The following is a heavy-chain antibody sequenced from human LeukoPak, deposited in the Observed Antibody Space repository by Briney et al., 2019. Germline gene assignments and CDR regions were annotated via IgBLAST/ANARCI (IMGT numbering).Heavy chain of an antibody. Sequence: GGSLRLSCVASGFTFSGYWMSRVRQAPGKGLEWMANIKQDGSEKYYVDPVKGRFTISRDNAKNSLYLQMNSLRAEDTAVYYCARGTYYYGSGRPETGYWGQGTLVTVSS. J-gene: IGHJ4*02. CDR3: ARGTYYYGSGRPETGY. V-gene: IGHV3-7*03. CDR1: GFTFSGYW. D-gene: IGHD3-10*01. CDR2: IKQDGSEK.